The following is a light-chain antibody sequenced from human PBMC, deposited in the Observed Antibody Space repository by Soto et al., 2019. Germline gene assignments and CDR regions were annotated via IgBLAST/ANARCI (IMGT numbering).Light chain of an antibody. CDR1: QSVSSSY. CDR2: GAS. CDR3: QQHGSSLWT. J-gene: IGKJ1*01. Sequence: EIVLTQSPGTLSLSPGERATLSCRASQSVSSSYLAWYQQKPGQAPRLLIYGASTRATGIPDRFSGSGSGTDFTLTISRLELEDFAVYYCQQHGSSLWTFGQGPKVEVK. V-gene: IGKV3-20*01.